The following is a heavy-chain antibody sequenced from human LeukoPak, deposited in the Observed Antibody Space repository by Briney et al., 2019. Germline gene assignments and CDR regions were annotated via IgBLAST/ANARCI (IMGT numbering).Heavy chain of an antibody. CDR1: AFKFDGYA. CDR2: ITWNSGSV. J-gene: IGHJ6*02. D-gene: IGHD3-3*01. V-gene: IGHV3-9*01. CDR3: AKDGAIFGVPITRGGMDV. Sequence: PGGYLRLSCTASAFKFDGYAMHWVRQVPGQGLEWVSGITWNSGSVGYADSVRGRFTISRDNAKNSLYLQMNSLRPEDTALYYCAKDGAIFGVPITRGGMDVWGQGTTVTVSS.